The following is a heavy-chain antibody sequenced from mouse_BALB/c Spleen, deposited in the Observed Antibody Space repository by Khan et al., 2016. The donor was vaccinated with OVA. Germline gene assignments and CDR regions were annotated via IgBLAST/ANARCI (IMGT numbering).Heavy chain of an antibody. CDR1: GYSITSEYA. J-gene: IGHJ3*01. Sequence: EVQLVESGPGLVKPSQSLSLTCTVSGYSITSEYAWNWIRQFPGNKLEWMGYINYSGNTRFNPSLKSRTSIPRDTSKNQFFLQLNSVTTEDTATYYCARKDYYDYDPFPYWGQGTLVTVSA. CDR2: INYSGNT. V-gene: IGHV3-2*02. D-gene: IGHD2-4*01. CDR3: ARKDYYDYDPFPY.